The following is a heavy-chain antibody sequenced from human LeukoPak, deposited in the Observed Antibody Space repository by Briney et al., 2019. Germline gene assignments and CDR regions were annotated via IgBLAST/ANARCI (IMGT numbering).Heavy chain of an antibody. Sequence: GGSLRLSCVVSGFALSISWMTWLRQVPGEGLEWVANINQDGSEKHYVDSVRGRFTISRDNARDSLYLQMNSLGDTAVYYCAREPGLGYAFDIWGQGTKVTVSS. CDR2: INQDGSEK. CDR3: AREPGLGYAFDI. CDR1: GFALSISW. D-gene: IGHD1-1*01. J-gene: IGHJ3*02. V-gene: IGHV3-7*01.